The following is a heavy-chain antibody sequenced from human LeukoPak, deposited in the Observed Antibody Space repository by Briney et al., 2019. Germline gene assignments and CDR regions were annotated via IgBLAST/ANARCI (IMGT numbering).Heavy chain of an antibody. CDR1: GYTFTSYY. J-gene: IGHJ4*02. CDR3: ARFRGINPFDY. D-gene: IGHD1-14*01. Sequence: ASVKVSCKASGYTFTSYYMHWVRQAPGQGLEWMGIINPSGGSTSYAQKLQGRVTMTTDTSTSTAYMELRSLRSDDTAVYYCARFRGINPFDYWGQGTLVTVSS. V-gene: IGHV1-46*01. CDR2: INPSGGST.